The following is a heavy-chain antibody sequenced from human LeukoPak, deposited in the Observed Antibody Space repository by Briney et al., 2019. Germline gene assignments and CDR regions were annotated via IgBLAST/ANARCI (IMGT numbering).Heavy chain of an antibody. J-gene: IGHJ4*02. CDR1: GFTFSSYA. Sequence: PGGSLGLSCAASGFTFSSYAMHWVRQAAGKGLEWVAVVSYDGSNKYYADSVKGRFTISRDNSKNTLYLEMNSLRAEDTAVYYCARGSWRLVRGAASFESWGQGTLVTVSS. CDR2: VSYDGSNK. D-gene: IGHD3-10*01. CDR3: ARGSWRLVRGAASFES. V-gene: IGHV3-30-3*01.